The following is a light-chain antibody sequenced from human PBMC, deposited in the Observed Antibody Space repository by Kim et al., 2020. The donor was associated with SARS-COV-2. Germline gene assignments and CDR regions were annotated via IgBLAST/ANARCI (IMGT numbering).Light chain of an antibody. CDR1: LRISSY. V-gene: IGKV1-39*01. CDR2: AAS. J-gene: IGKJ2*01. CDR3: QQRYSTPYT. Sequence: DIQMTQSPSSLSASVGDRVTITCRASLRISSYLNWYQQKPGKAPKLLIYAASSLHSGVPSRFSGSGSGTDFTLTISSLQPEDFATDYCQQRYSTPYTFGQRTKLEI.